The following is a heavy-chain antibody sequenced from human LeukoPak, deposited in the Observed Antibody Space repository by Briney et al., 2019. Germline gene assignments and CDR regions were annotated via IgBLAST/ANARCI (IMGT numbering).Heavy chain of an antibody. CDR3: ARSVWVAAGGMGYYFDY. Sequence: PSETLSLTCTVSGGSISSSSYYWGWIRQPPGRGLEWIGSIYYSGSTYYNPSLKSRVTISVDTSKNQFSLKLSSVTAADTAVYYCARSVWVAAGGMGYYFDYWGQGTLVTVSS. J-gene: IGHJ4*02. CDR2: IYYSGST. D-gene: IGHD3-16*01. CDR1: GGSISSSSYY. V-gene: IGHV4-39*07.